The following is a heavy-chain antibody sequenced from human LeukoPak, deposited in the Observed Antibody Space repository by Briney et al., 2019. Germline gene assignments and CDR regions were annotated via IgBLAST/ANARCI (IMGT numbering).Heavy chain of an antibody. CDR2: ISGSGGGT. CDR3: ARDTTVVTAFDI. CDR1: GFTFSSYA. Sequence: GGSLRLSCAASGFTFSSYAMSWVRQAPGKGLEWVSAISGSGGGTYYADSVKGRFTISRDNSKNTLYLQMNSLRAEDTAVYYCARDTTVVTAFDIWGQGTMVTVSS. J-gene: IGHJ3*02. D-gene: IGHD4-23*01. V-gene: IGHV3-23*01.